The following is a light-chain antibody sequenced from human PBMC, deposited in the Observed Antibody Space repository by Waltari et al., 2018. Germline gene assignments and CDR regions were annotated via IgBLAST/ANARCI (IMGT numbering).Light chain of an antibody. Sequence: QSALTQPPSASGSPGQSVTISCTGTSSDVGGYNYVSWYQQHPGKAPKLMIFEVSKGPIGGPDRLSGSKSGNTASLTVAGLEADDEAHYYCSSYAGSNNWVFGGGTKLTVL. J-gene: IGLJ3*02. CDR1: SSDVGGYNY. CDR3: SSYAGSNNWV. V-gene: IGLV2-8*01. CDR2: EVS.